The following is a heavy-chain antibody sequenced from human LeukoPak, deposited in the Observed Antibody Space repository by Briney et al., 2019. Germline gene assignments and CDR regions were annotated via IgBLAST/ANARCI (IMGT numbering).Heavy chain of an antibody. CDR1: GGSISSYY. V-gene: IGHV4-4*07. CDR3: ARGLVVPAATRYWYFDL. D-gene: IGHD2-2*01. J-gene: IGHJ2*01. Sequence: SETLSLTCTVSGGSISSYYWSWIRQPAGKGLEWIGRIYTSGSTNYNPSLKSRVTMSVDTSKNQFSLKLSSVTAADTAVYYCARGLVVPAATRYWYFDLWGRGTLVTVSS. CDR2: IYTSGST.